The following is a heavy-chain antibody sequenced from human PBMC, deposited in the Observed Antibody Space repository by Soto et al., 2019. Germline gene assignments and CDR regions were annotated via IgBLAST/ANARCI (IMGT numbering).Heavy chain of an antibody. J-gene: IGHJ4*02. D-gene: IGHD6-6*01. CDR1: GFTFRNFG. CDR2: ISNDENIK. V-gene: IGHV3-33*01. CDR3: ARGLRSVLDY. Sequence: GGSLRLSWVSSGFTFRNFGMHWVRQAPGKGLEWVAVISNDENIKQYADSVRGRFAIARDNSKNTLYLQVTSLGAEDTAIYYCARGLRSVLDYWGQGALVTISS.